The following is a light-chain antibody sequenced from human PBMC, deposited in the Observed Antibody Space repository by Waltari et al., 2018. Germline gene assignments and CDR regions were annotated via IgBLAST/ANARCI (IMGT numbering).Light chain of an antibody. V-gene: IGLV1-47*01. CDR3: AAWDDSLSGRV. J-gene: IGLJ3*02. CDR2: RNN. CDR1: RSNIGSNK. Sequence: QSVLTQPPSASGTPGQRVTISCSGSRSNIGSNKVYLYQQLPGTAPKLLIYRNNQRPSGVPDRFSGSKSGTSASLAISGLRSEDEADYYCAAWDDSLSGRVFGGGTKVTVL.